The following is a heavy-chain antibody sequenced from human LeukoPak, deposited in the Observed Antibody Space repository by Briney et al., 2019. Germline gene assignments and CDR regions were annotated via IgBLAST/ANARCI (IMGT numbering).Heavy chain of an antibody. Sequence: GGSLRLSCAASGFTVSSNYMNWVRQAPGKGLEWVSAISGSGGSTYYADSVKGRFTISRDNSKNTLYLQMNSLRAEDTAVYYCAKDSGESLDYWGQGTLVTVSS. CDR3: AKDSGESLDY. CDR2: ISGSGGST. CDR1: GFTVSSNY. V-gene: IGHV3-23*01. D-gene: IGHD4-17*01. J-gene: IGHJ4*02.